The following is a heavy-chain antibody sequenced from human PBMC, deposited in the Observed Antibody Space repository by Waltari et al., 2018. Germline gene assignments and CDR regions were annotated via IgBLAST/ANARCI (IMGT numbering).Heavy chain of an antibody. Sequence: VQLQQWGAGLLKPSETLSLTCAVYGGSFSGYYWSWIRQPPGKGLEWIGEINHSGSTNYNPSLKSRVTISVDTSKNQFSLKLSSVTAADTAVYYCARGSGSYYNLNLWFDPWGQGTLVTVSS. CDR1: GGSFSGYY. CDR2: INHSGST. D-gene: IGHD3-10*01. V-gene: IGHV4-34*01. CDR3: ARGSGSYYNLNLWFDP. J-gene: IGHJ5*02.